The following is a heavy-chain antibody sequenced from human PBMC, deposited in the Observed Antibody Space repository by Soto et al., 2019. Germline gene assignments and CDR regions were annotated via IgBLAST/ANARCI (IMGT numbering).Heavy chain of an antibody. CDR3: TRDNTKGYCSGGSCYSTYYYYYYMDV. V-gene: IGHV3-49*05. CDR1: GFTFGDYA. J-gene: IGHJ6*03. CDR2: IRSKAYGGTT. Sequence: KSGGSLRLSCTASGFTFGDYAMSWFRQAPGKGLEWVGFIRSKAYGGTTEYAASVKGRFTISRDDSKSIAYLQMNSLKTEDTAVYYCTRDNTKGYCSGGSCYSTYYYYYYMDVWGKGTTVTVSS. D-gene: IGHD2-15*01.